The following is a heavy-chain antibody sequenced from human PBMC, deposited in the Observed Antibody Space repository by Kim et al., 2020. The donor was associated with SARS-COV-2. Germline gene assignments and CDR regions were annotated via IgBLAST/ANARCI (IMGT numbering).Heavy chain of an antibody. CDR3: AKDRGDYGDPAGPPLYYYYGMDV. D-gene: IGHD4-17*01. CDR1: GFTFSSYG. J-gene: IGHJ6*02. CDR2: IWYDGSNK. V-gene: IGHV3-33*06. Sequence: GGSLRLSCAASGFTFSSYGMHWVRQAPGKGLEWVAVIWYDGSNKYYADSVKGRFTISRDNSKNTLYLQMNSLRAEDTAVYYCAKDRGDYGDPAGPPLYYYYGMDVWGQGTTVTVSS.